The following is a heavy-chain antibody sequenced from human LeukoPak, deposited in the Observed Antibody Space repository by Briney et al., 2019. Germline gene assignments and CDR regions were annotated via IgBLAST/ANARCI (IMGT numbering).Heavy chain of an antibody. CDR2: IYPGDSDT. D-gene: IGHD3-22*01. Sequence: GESLKISCKGSGYSFTSYWIGWVRQMLGKGLEWMGIIYPGDSDTRYNPALQGQVTISADKSISTAYLQWSSLKASDTAMYYCARRSYYYDSRGYYMDYWGQGTLVTVSS. CDR1: GYSFTSYW. J-gene: IGHJ4*02. CDR3: ARRSYYYDSRGYYMDY. V-gene: IGHV5-51*01.